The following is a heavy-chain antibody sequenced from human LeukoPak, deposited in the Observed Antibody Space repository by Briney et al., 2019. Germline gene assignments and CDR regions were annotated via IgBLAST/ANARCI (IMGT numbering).Heavy chain of an antibody. CDR1: GFTFSHYW. CDR2: INQDATEK. CDR3: AGGXXXX. V-gene: IGHV3-7*01. J-gene: IGHJ4*02. Sequence: PGGSLRLSCAASGFTFSHYWMSWVRQAPGKGLEWMAIINQDATEKHYADSVKGRFTISRDNTKYSLYLQMNSLRAEYTAVYYXAGGXXXXXGXGTLVAVSS.